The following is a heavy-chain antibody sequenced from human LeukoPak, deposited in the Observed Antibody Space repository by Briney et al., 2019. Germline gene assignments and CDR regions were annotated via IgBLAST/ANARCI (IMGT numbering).Heavy chain of an antibody. J-gene: IGHJ5*02. Sequence: SETLSLTRTVSGGSISSYYWSWIRQPPGKGLEWIGYIFYSGSTNYNPSLKSRVTISVDTSKNQFSLKLNSVTAADTAVYYCARVEARDNWFDPWGQGTLVTVSS. CDR3: ARVEARDNWFDP. CDR1: GGSISSYY. CDR2: IFYSGST. V-gene: IGHV4-59*01.